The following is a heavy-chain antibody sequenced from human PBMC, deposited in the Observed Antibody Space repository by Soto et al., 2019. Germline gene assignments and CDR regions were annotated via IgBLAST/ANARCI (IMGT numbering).Heavy chain of an antibody. CDR3: VIDYYGSGSYYTRWGWFDP. CDR2: INPNSGGT. D-gene: IGHD3-10*01. V-gene: IGHV1-2*02. Sequence: ASVKVSCKASGYTFTGYYMHWVRQAPGQGLEWMGWINPNSGGTNYAQKFQGRVTMTRDTSISTAYMELSRLRSDDTAVYYCVIDYYGSGSYYTRWGWFDPWGQGTLVTVSS. J-gene: IGHJ5*02. CDR1: GYTFTGYY.